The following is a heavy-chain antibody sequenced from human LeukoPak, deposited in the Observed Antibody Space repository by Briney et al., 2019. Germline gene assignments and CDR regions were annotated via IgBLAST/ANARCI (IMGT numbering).Heavy chain of an antibody. CDR2: SSPYNGNT. V-gene: IGHV1-18*01. CDR1: GYTFSSYG. CDR3: ARERMTTVTSNWFDP. J-gene: IGHJ5*02. D-gene: IGHD4-17*01. Sequence: ASVKVSCKTSGYTFSSYGLTWMRQAPGQGPEWLGWSSPYNGNTNYAQKFQGRVTMTTDTSTNTAYMELRSLRSDDTAVYYCARERMTTVTSNWFDPWGQGTLVTVSS.